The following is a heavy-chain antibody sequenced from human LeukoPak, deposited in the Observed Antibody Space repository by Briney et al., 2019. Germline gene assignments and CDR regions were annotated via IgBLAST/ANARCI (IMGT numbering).Heavy chain of an antibody. D-gene: IGHD6-19*01. V-gene: IGHV1-18*01. CDR3: ARAVAGTFIDGLGYYFDY. CDR2: ISPYNGNT. J-gene: IGHJ4*02. CDR1: GCTFTSYV. Sequence: AAVKVSCKASGCTFTSYVISGVRQAPGQGLDGMGWISPYNGNTNYAQKIQGRVTMTTDTSTSTAYMELRSLRFDDTAVYYCARAVAGTFIDGLGYYFDYWGQGTLVTVSS.